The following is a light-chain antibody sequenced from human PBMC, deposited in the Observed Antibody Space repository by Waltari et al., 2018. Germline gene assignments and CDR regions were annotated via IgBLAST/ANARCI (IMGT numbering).Light chain of an antibody. J-gene: IGLJ2*01. V-gene: IGLV1-40*01. CDR3: QSYDSSLRDVV. Sequence: QSVLTQPPSVSGAPGQRVTISVTGSSPNIGAGSDVHWYQQLPGTAPKLLIYGNSNRPSGVPDRFSGSKSGTSASLAITGLQAEDEADYYCQSYDSSLRDVVFGGGTKLTVL. CDR2: GNS. CDR1: SPNIGAGSD.